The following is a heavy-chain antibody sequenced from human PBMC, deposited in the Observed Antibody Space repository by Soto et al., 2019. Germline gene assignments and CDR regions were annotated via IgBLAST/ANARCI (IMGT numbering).Heavy chain of an antibody. Sequence: WTWIRQPPGKGLEWIGYIYYSGSTNYNPSLKSRVTISVDTSKNQFSLKLSSVTAADTAVYYCARDRLAVAGDAFDIWGQGTMVTVSS. V-gene: IGHV4-59*01. J-gene: IGHJ3*02. CDR2: IYYSGST. CDR3: ARDRLAVAGDAFDI. D-gene: IGHD6-19*01.